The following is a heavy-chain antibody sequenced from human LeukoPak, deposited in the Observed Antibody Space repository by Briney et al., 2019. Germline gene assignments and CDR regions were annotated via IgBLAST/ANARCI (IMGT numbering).Heavy chain of an antibody. CDR1: GFTFSSYA. V-gene: IGHV3-23*01. D-gene: IGHD3-10*01. Sequence: GGSLRLSCAASGFTFSSYAMSWVRQAPGEGLEWVSAISGSGGSTYYADSVKGRLTISRDNSKNTLYLQMNSLRAEDTAVYYCAKLRSGSYYTDAFDIWGQGTMVTVSS. CDR2: ISGSGGST. CDR3: AKLRSGSYYTDAFDI. J-gene: IGHJ3*02.